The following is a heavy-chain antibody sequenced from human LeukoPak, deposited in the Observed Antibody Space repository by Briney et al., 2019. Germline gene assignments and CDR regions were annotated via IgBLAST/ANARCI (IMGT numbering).Heavy chain of an antibody. V-gene: IGHV1-69*01. CDR1: GGTFSSYA. Sequence: GSSVKVSCKASGGTFSSYAISWVRQAPGQGLEWIGGIIPIFGTANYAQKFQGRVTITADESTSTAYMELSSLRSEDTAVYYCARDLTIVVVPAAPGFDPWGQGTLVTVSS. CDR3: ARDLTIVVVPAAPGFDP. J-gene: IGHJ5*02. CDR2: IIPIFGTA. D-gene: IGHD2-2*01.